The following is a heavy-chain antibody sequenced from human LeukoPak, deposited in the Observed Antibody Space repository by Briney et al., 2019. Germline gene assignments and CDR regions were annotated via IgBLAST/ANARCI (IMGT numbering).Heavy chain of an antibody. CDR3: AKARGLYCSSTSCYDCDV. V-gene: IGHV1-2*02. J-gene: IGHJ6*04. CDR1: AYTFTAYY. CDR2: LNPNSGDT. D-gene: IGHD2-2*01. Sequence: SVQGSCKASAYTFTAYYIHWGLQEPAEGLEGMGWLNPNSGDTNYAQKFQGRVTLTRDTSINTAYMELNRMRSDDTAVYYCAKARGLYCSSTSCYDCDVWGKGTTVTVSS.